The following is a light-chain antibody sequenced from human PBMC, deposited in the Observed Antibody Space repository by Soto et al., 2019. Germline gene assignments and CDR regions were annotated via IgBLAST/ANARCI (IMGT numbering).Light chain of an antibody. J-gene: IGKJ2*01. CDR1: QSISVW. V-gene: IGKV1-5*03. Sequence: DIQMTQSPSTLSASVGDRVTITCRASQSISVWLAWYQQKPGKAPKLLLYKASILESGVPSRFSGSGSGTEFTLTISSLHPDDFATYYCQQYNSYSRTFGQGTKLQIK. CDR3: QQYNSYSRT. CDR2: KAS.